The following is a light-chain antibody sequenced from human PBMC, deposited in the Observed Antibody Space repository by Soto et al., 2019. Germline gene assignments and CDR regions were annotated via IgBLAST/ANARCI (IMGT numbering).Light chain of an antibody. CDR3: SLYTSENTYV. CDR2: EAS. CDR1: STDFVSYNR. V-gene: IGLV2-18*01. Sequence: QSVLTQPPSVSGSPGQSVTISCTGTSTDFVSYNRVSWYQQPPGTAPKLIIYEASNRPSGVPDRFSGSKSGNTASLTISGLQAADQADSYRSLYTSENTYVFGTGTKVTVL. J-gene: IGLJ1*01.